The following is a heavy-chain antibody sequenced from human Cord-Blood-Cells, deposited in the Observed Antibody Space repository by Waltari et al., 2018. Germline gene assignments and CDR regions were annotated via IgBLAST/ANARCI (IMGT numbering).Heavy chain of an antibody. V-gene: IGHV3-21*01. CDR2: ISSSSNYI. D-gene: IGHD1-26*01. CDR3: ARDPGMGATAFDI. J-gene: IGHJ3*02. Sequence: EVQLVESGGGLVKPGGSLRLSCAASGFTFSSYSMNWVRQAPGKGLEWVSSISSSSNYIYYADSVKGRFTISRDNAKNSLYLQMNSLRAEDTAVYYCARDPGMGATAFDIWGQGTMVTVSS. CDR1: GFTFSSYS.